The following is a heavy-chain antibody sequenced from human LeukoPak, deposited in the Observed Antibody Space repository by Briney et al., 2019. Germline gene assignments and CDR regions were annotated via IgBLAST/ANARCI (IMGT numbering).Heavy chain of an antibody. J-gene: IGHJ4*02. Sequence: PSETLSLTCTVSGGSISSSSYYWGWIRQPPGKGLEWIVSIYYSGSTYSNPSLKSRVTISVDTSKNQFSLKLSSVTTADTAVYYCARVMGTINLYFDYWGEGTLVTVSS. CDR1: GGSISSSSYY. D-gene: IGHD5-24*01. CDR3: ARVMGTINLYFDY. V-gene: IGHV4-39*07. CDR2: IYYSGST.